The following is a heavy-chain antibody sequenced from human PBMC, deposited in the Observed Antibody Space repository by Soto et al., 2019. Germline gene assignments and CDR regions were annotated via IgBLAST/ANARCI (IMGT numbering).Heavy chain of an antibody. Sequence: GGSLSLSCSASGFTFSTYSMNWVRQAPGRGLEWVSYISSSSSTIYYADSVKSRFTISRDNAKNSLYLQMNSLRAEDTAVYYYARWNYDTTGYYKGASDYWGQGTLVTVSS. CDR2: ISSSSSTI. CDR3: ARWNYDTTGYYKGASDY. V-gene: IGHV3-48*01. D-gene: IGHD3-22*01. J-gene: IGHJ4*02. CDR1: GFTFSTYS.